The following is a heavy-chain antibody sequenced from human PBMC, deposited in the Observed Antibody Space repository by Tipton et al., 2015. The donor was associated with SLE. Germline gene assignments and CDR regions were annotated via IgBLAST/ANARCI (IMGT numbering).Heavy chain of an antibody. J-gene: IGHJ3*02. D-gene: IGHD2-8*01. Sequence: TLSLTCVVYGGSLSDSFWSWVRPPPGTGLEYIGEINQSGSTNYNTSLNSRVTISIDTANNQFSLNLTSVTAADTAMYFCARKWGIWGQGTRVTVSS. V-gene: IGHV4-34*01. CDR1: GGSLSDSF. CDR3: ARKWGI. CDR2: INQSGST.